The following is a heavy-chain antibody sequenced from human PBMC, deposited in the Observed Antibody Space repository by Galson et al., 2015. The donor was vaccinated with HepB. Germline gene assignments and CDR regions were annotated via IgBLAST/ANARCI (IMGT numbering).Heavy chain of an antibody. CDR1: GYSFTSYW. J-gene: IGHJ1*01. Sequence: QSGAEVKKPGESLRISCKGSGYSFTSYWISWVRQMPGKGLEWMGRIDPSDSYTNYSPSFQGHVTISADKSISTAYLQWSSLKASDDAMYYCASLGDSSSPTPPAEYFQHWGQGTLVTVSS. D-gene: IGHD6-6*01. CDR3: ASLGDSSSPTPPAEYFQH. CDR2: IDPSDSYT. V-gene: IGHV5-10-1*01.